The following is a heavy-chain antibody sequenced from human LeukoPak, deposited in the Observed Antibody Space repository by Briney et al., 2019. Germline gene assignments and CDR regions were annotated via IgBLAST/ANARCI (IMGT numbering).Heavy chain of an antibody. D-gene: IGHD6-19*01. CDR2: ISGSAIST. CDR1: GFTFSSYA. J-gene: IGHJ4*02. V-gene: IGHV3-23*01. CDR3: AKQLEQWPRTPTDY. Sequence: GGSLRLSCAASGFTFSSYAMSWVRQAPGKGLEWVSSISGSAISTYYSDSVKGQFSISRDNSKNTLYLQMNSLRAEDTAVYYCAKQLEQWPRTPTDYWGQGTLVTVSS.